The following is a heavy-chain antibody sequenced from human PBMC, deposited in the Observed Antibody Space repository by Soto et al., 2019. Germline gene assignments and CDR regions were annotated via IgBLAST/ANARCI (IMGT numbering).Heavy chain of an antibody. CDR3: ARGLKTYYYGSGSYAY. D-gene: IGHD3-10*01. CDR1: GGSFSGYY. J-gene: IGHJ4*02. Sequence: QVQLQQWGAGLLKPSETLSLTCAVYGGSFSGYYWSWIRQPPGKGLEWIGEINHSGSTNYNPSLKRRATIAXXTXTXXFSLQRSSVTAADTAVYYCARGLKTYYYGSGSYAYWGQGTLVTVSS. V-gene: IGHV4-34*01. CDR2: INHSGST.